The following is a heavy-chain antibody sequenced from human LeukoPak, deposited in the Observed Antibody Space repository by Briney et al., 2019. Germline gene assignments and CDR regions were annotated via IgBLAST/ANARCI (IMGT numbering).Heavy chain of an antibody. D-gene: IGHD2-15*01. V-gene: IGHV4-34*01. CDR1: GGSFSGYY. CDR3: ARGPPNCSGGSCYSSYYYGMDV. CDR2: INHSGST. Sequence: SETLSLTCAVYGGSFSGYYWSWIRQPPGKGLEWIGEINHSGSTNYNPSLKSRVTISVDTSKNQFSLKLSSVTAADTAVYYCARGPPNCSGGSCYSSYYYGMDVWGQGTTVTVSS. J-gene: IGHJ6*02.